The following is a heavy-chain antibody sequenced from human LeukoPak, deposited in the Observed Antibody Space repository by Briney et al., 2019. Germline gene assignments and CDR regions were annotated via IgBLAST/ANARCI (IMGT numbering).Heavy chain of an antibody. Sequence: SETLSLTCTVSGGSISSYYWSWIRQPPGKGLEWIGYIYTSGSTNYNPSLKSRVTISVDTSKNQFSLKLSSVTAADTAVYYCARALAYDSSGYYDYWGQGTLVTVSS. D-gene: IGHD3-22*01. CDR3: ARALAYDSSGYYDY. CDR1: GGSISSYY. J-gene: IGHJ4*02. V-gene: IGHV4-4*09. CDR2: IYTSGST.